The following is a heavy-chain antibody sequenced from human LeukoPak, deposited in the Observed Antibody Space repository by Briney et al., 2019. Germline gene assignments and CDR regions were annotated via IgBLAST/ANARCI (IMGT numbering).Heavy chain of an antibody. V-gene: IGHV3-7*01. CDR3: ARGSSLGYCTNGVCYFDY. CDR2: IKKDGSEK. J-gene: IGHJ4*02. CDR1: GFTFSSYW. D-gene: IGHD2-8*01. Sequence: GGSLRLSCAASGFTFSSYWMSWVRQAPGKGLEWVANIKKDGSEKYYVDSVKGRFTISRDNAKNSLYLQMNSLRAEDTAVYYCARGSSLGYCTNGVCYFDYWGQGTLVTVSS.